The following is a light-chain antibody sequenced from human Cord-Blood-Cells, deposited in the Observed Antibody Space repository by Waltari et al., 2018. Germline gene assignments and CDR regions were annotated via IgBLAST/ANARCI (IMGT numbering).Light chain of an antibody. CDR1: SRDVGSYNL. Sequence: QSALTQPASVSGSPGQSITISCTGTSRDVGSYNLVPWYPQHPGKAPKLMIYEGSKRPSGVSNRFSGSKSGNTASLTISGLQAEDEADYYCCSYAGSSTWVFGGGTKLTVL. J-gene: IGLJ3*02. CDR2: EGS. V-gene: IGLV2-23*01. CDR3: CSYAGSSTWV.